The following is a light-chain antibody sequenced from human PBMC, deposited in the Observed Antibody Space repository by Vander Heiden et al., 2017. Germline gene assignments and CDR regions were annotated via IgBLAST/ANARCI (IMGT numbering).Light chain of an antibody. J-gene: IGLJ2*01. V-gene: IGLV2-11*01. CDR3: CSYAGSYSVV. Sequence: QSALTQPRSVSGSPGQSVTISCTGTSSDVGGYNYVSWYQQHPGKPPILMIYDVSKRPSGVPDRFSGSKSGNTASLTISGLQADDDADYYCCSYAGSYSVVFGGGTQLTVL. CDR1: SSDVGGYNY. CDR2: DVS.